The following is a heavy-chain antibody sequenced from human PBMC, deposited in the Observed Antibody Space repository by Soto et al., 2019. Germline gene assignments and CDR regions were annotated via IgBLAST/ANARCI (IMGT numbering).Heavy chain of an antibody. D-gene: IGHD2-21*02. CDR1: GSSISNGYY. CDR3: ARYILTSTSRSYSDS. CDR2: INHSGAT. J-gene: IGHJ4*02. V-gene: IGHV4-38-2*02. Sequence: SETLSLTCTVSGSSISNGYYWSWVRQPPGKWLEWIATINHSGATYFNPSLKSRVTISIDTSRNQFSLELTSMTAADTAVYFCARYILTSTSRSYSDSWGQGTLVTVS.